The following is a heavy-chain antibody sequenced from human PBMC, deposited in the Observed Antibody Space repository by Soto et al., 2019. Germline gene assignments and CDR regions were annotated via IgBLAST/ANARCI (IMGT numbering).Heavy chain of an antibody. CDR3: ARHGYYGSGSAGYYYYYMDV. CDR1: GGSISSYY. CDR2: IYYSGST. J-gene: IGHJ6*03. V-gene: IGHV4-59*08. D-gene: IGHD3-10*01. Sequence: SETLSLTCTVSGGSISSYYWSWIRQPPGKGLEWIGYIYYSGSTNYNPSLKSRVTISVDTSKNQFSLELSSVTAADTAVYYCARHGYYGSGSAGYYYYYMDVWGKGTTVTVSS.